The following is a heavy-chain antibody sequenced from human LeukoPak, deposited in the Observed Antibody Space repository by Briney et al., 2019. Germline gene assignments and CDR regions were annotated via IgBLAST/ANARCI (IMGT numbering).Heavy chain of an antibody. J-gene: IGHJ4*02. CDR3: AKDLYSYYYDSSGYYHGPPDY. Sequence: GGSLRLSCVASGFTFSTHAMSWVRLAPGNGLEWVSAVGGSDGSTYYADSVKGRFTISRDNSKDTLYLQMNSLRAEDTAVYYCAKDLYSYYYDSSGYYHGPPDYWGQGTLVTVSS. CDR1: GFTFSTHA. V-gene: IGHV3-23*01. CDR2: VGGSDGST. D-gene: IGHD3-22*01.